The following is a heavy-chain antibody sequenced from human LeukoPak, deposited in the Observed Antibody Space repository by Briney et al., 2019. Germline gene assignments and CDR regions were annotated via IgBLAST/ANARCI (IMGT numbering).Heavy chain of an antibody. Sequence: PGGSLRLSCAASGFTFDDYAMHWVRHAPGKGLEWVSLISWDGGSTYYADSVKGRFTISRDNSKNSLYLQMNSLRAEDTALYYCAKGGGTGWYVVDYWGQGTLVTVSS. V-gene: IGHV3-43D*03. CDR3: AKGGGTGWYVVDY. CDR2: ISWDGGST. CDR1: GFTFDDYA. J-gene: IGHJ4*02. D-gene: IGHD2-15*01.